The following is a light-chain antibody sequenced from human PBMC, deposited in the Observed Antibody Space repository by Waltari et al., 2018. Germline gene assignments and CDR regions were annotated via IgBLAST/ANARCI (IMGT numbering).Light chain of an antibody. V-gene: IGLV2-11*01. CDR1: SRDVGGYQY. Sequence: QSALTQPRSVSGSPGQSVTISCTGTSRDVGGYQYVSWFQQHPGKVPKLLIYDVSERPSDVPDRFSGSKSANPASLTISGLQTEDEADYYCCSFAGSYTYVFGTGTRVTVL. J-gene: IGLJ1*01. CDR2: DVS. CDR3: CSFAGSYTYV.